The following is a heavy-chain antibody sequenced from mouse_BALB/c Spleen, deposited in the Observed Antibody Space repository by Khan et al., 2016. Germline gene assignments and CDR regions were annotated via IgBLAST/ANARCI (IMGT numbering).Heavy chain of an antibody. CDR3: ARTVGNYGYFDY. J-gene: IGHJ2*01. Sequence: QIQLVQFGPELKKPGETVRISCKASGYTFTTAGMQWVQKMPGKGLKWIGWINTHSGVPKYAEDFKGRFAFSLETSASTAYLQIRNLKNEDTATYFCARTVGNYGYFDYWGQGTTLTVSS. CDR1: GYTFTTAG. D-gene: IGHD2-1*01. V-gene: IGHV9-4*02. CDR2: INTHSGVP.